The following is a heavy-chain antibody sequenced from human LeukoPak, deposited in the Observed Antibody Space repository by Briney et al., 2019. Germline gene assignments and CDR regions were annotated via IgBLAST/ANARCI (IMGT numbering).Heavy chain of an antibody. V-gene: IGHV4-34*01. CDR1: GGSFSGYY. D-gene: IGHD3-10*01. Sequence: SETLSLTCAVYGGSFSGYYWSWIRQPPGKGLEWVGEINHSGSTNYNPSLKSRVTISVDTSKNQFSLKLSSVTAADTAVYYCARTRYYYNSRSYGAPYYFDYWGQGTLVTVSS. CDR2: INHSGST. J-gene: IGHJ4*02. CDR3: ARTRYYYNSRSYGAPYYFDY.